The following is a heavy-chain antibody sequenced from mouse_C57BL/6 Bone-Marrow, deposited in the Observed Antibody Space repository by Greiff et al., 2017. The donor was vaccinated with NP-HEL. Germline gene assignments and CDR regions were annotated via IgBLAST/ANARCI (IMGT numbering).Heavy chain of an antibody. CDR2: IDPANGNT. Sequence: EVQLQQSVAELVRPGASVKLSCTASGFNIKNTYMHWVKQRPEQGLEWIGRIDPANGNTKYAPKFQGKATITADTSSNTAYLQLSSLTSEDTAIYYCARGVYYYGSSYGYFDYWGQGTTLTVSS. J-gene: IGHJ2*01. D-gene: IGHD1-1*01. CDR1: GFNIKNTY. V-gene: IGHV14-3*01. CDR3: ARGVYYYGSSYGYFDY.